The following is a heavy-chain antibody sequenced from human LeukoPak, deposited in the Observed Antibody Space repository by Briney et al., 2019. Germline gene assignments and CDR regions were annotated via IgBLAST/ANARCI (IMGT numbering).Heavy chain of an antibody. V-gene: IGHV3-23*01. CDR1: GFTFSSYA. J-gene: IGHJ5*02. CDR3: AKDRDKTRYNWFDP. Sequence: GGSLRLSCAASGFTFSSYAMSWVRQAPGKGLEWVPAISGSGGSTYYADSVKGRFTISRDNSKNTLYLQMNSLRAEDTAVYYCAKDRDKTRYNWFDPWGQGTLVTVSS. D-gene: IGHD2-15*01. CDR2: ISGSGGST.